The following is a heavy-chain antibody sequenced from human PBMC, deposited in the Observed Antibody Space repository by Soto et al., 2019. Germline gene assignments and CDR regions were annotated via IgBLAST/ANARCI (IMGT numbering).Heavy chain of an antibody. CDR2: INPNSGGT. V-gene: IGHV1-2*04. CDR3: ARGSNSFLFYMDV. Sequence: ASVKVSCKASGYTFTAYYLHWVRQAPGQGLEWMGWINPNSGGTNYAQKFQDWVTMTRDTSITTAYMELNRLRSDDTAVYYCARGSNSFLFYMDVWGKGTTVTVSS. CDR1: GYTFTAYY. D-gene: IGHD3-3*01. J-gene: IGHJ6*03.